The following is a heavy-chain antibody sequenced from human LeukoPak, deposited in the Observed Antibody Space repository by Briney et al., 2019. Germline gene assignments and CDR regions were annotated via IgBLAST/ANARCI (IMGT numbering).Heavy chain of an antibody. CDR3: ARGDEYQLLYNWFDP. CDR1: GFTFSSYS. J-gene: IGHJ5*02. D-gene: IGHD2-2*01. Sequence: PGGSLRLSCAASGFTFSSYSMNWVRQAPGKGLEWVSSISSSSSYIYYADSVKGRFTISRDNAKNSLYLQMNSLRAEDTAVYYCARGDEYQLLYNWFDPWGQGTLVTVSS. V-gene: IGHV3-21*01. CDR2: ISSSSSYI.